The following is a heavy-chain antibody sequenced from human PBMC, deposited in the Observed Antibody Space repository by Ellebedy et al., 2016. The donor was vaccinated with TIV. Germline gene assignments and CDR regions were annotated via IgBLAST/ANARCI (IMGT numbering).Heavy chain of an antibody. CDR2: IYNNEGT. J-gene: IGHJ4*02. CDR3: ARDKEHTHGRTFGS. D-gene: IGHD1/OR15-1a*01. Sequence: ESLKISCTVSGGSISTYFWSWIRQPPGKGLEWIGFIYNNEGTNYNPSLKSRVTISVDKSKNQFSLTLSAVTAADTAVYYCARDKEHTHGRTFGSWGQGTLVTVSS. V-gene: IGHV4-59*01. CDR1: GGSISTYF.